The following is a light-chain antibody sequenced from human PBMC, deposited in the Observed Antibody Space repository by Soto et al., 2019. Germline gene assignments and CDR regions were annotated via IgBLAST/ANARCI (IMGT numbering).Light chain of an antibody. CDR1: QSVSNY. CDR3: QQYNNWPPIT. CDR2: DAS. J-gene: IGKJ5*01. V-gene: IGKV3-15*01. Sequence: EIVLTQSPATLSVSPGERVTLSCRASQSVSNYLAWYQQKHGQAPRLLMYDASTRATGVPVRFSGSGSGTEFTLTISSLQSEDFAIYYCQQYNNWPPITFGQGTRLEIK.